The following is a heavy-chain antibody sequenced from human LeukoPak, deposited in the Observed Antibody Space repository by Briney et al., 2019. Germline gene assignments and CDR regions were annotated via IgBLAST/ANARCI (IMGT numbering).Heavy chain of an antibody. CDR1: GGSFSGYY. Sequence: SETLSLTCAVYGGSFSGYYWSWIRQPPGKGLEWIGEINHSGSTNYNPSLKSRVTISVDTSKNQFSLKLSSVTAADTAVYYCARGVCGYSYGYTYYCYGMDVWGQGTTVTVSS. CDR3: ARGVCGYSYGYTYYCYGMDV. V-gene: IGHV4-34*01. D-gene: IGHD5-18*01. CDR2: INHSGST. J-gene: IGHJ6*02.